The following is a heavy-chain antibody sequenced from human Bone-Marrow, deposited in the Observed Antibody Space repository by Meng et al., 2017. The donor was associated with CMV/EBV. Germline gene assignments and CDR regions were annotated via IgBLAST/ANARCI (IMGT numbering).Heavy chain of an antibody. Sequence: GESLKISCAASGFTFSSYSMNWVRQAPGKGLEWVSSISSSSSYIYYADSVKGRFTISRDNAKNSLYLQMNSLRAEDTAVYYCARHGYYGSGSYYKPVYYYYYGMDVWGQGTTVTVSS. J-gene: IGHJ6*02. CDR3: ARHGYYGSGSYYKPVYYYYYGMDV. V-gene: IGHV3-21*01. CDR1: GFTFSSYS. CDR2: ISSSSSYI. D-gene: IGHD3-10*01.